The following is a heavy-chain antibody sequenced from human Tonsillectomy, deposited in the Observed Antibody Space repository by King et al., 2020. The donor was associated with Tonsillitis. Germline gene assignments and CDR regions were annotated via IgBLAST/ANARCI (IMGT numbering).Heavy chain of an antibody. CDR1: GVAFDDYH. CDR3: AKSPADHSSGFSFAY. CDR2: ISLDGSST. J-gene: IGHJ4*02. D-gene: IGHD6-19*01. V-gene: IGHV3-43D*03. Sequence: VQLVESGGVVVQPGGSLRLSCAASGVAFDDYHLLCIRQAPGKSLERISRISLDGSSTNYADTVRGRFTISRDNSKNSLYLQMNSLSAQDTALYYCAKSPADHSSGFSFAYSGQGPPGTASS.